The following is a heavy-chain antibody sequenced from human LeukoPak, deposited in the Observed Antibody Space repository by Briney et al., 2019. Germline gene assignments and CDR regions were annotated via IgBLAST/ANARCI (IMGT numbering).Heavy chain of an antibody. Sequence: GGSLRLSCAASGFTFSSYPMTWVRQAPGKGLEWVSAIVGSDDATYYADSVKGRFTISRDNSKNTLYLQMNSVRAEDTAVYYCAKRLYTSGWSAFDIWGQGTMVTVSS. D-gene: IGHD6-19*01. J-gene: IGHJ3*02. CDR2: IVGSDDAT. CDR3: AKRLYTSGWSAFDI. CDR1: GFTFSSYP. V-gene: IGHV3-23*01.